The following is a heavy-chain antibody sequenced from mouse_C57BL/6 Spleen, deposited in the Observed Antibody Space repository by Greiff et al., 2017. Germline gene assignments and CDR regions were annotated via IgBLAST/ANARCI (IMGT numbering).Heavy chain of an antibody. D-gene: IGHD2-4*01. Sequence: VQLQQSGAELVRPGASVTLSCKASGYTFTDYEMHWVKQTPVHGLEWIGAIDPETGGTAYNQKFKGKAILTADKSSSTAYMELRSLTSEDSAVYYCSAPDYDPFAYWGQGTLVTVSA. CDR1: GYTFTDYE. J-gene: IGHJ3*01. CDR3: SAPDYDPFAY. V-gene: IGHV1-15*01. CDR2: IDPETGGT.